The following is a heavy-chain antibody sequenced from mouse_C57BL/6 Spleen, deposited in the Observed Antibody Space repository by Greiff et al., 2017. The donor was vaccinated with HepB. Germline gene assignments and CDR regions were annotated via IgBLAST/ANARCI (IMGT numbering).Heavy chain of an antibody. D-gene: IGHD4-1*01. CDR1: GYTFTSYW. J-gene: IGHJ4*01. CDR3: ARWGGTGTGLYYAMDY. Sequence: QVQLKQPGAELVKPGASVKLSCKASGYTFTSYWMHWVKQRPGRGLEWIGRIDPNSGGTKYNEKFKSKATLTVDKPSSTAYMQLSSLTSEDSAVYYCARWGGTGTGLYYAMDYWGQGTSVTVSS. CDR2: IDPNSGGT. V-gene: IGHV1-72*01.